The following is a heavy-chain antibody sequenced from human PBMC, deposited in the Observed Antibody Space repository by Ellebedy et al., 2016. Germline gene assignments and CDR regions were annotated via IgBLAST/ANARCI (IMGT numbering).Heavy chain of an antibody. V-gene: IGHV3-23*01. CDR3: AKAVVPAAILDYYYYGMDV. J-gene: IGHJ6*02. CDR2: ISGSGGST. Sequence: GESLKISXIASDFTFSAYYMSWVRQAPGKGLEWVSAISGSGGSTYYADSVKGRFTISRDNSKNTLYLQMNSLRAEDTAVYYCAKAVVPAAILDYYYYGMDVWGQGTTVTVSS. D-gene: IGHD2-2*01. CDR1: DFTFSAYY.